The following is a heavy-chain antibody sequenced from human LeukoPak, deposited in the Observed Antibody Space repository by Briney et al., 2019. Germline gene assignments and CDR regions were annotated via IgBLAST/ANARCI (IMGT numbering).Heavy chain of an antibody. CDR3: ARGPYYSDSGSPEY. D-gene: IGHD3-10*01. Sequence: PGGSLRLSCAASGFTFTNYWMHWVRHAPGKGLVRVSRINPDGSGTRYADSVKGRFSISRDNVRNTVFLQMNSVRAEDTAVYYCARGPYYSDSGSPEYWGQGTLVTVCS. V-gene: IGHV3-74*01. CDR1: GFTFTNYW. J-gene: IGHJ4*02. CDR2: INPDGSGT.